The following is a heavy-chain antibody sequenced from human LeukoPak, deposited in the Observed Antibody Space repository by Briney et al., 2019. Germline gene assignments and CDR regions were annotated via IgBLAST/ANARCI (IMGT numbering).Heavy chain of an antibody. D-gene: IGHD3-10*01. CDR2: IIPIFGTA. Sequence: GASVKVSCKASGGTFIIYAISWVRQAPGQGLEWMGGIIPIFGTANYAQKFQGRVTITADESTSTAYMELSSLRSEDTAVYYCARDETAPGYYYGMVVWGQGTTVTVSS. CDR3: ARDETAPGYYYGMVV. V-gene: IGHV1-69*13. J-gene: IGHJ6*02. CDR1: GGTFIIYA.